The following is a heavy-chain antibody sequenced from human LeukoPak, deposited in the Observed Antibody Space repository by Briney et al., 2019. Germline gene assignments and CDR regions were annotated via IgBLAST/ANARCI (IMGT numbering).Heavy chain of an antibody. CDR3: ARVSRGYSYGYPYNWFDP. V-gene: IGHV4-34*01. Sequence: PSETLSLTCAVYCGSFSGYYWSWIRQPPRKGLEWIGEINHSGSTNYNPSLKSRVTISVDTSKNQFSLKLSSVTAADTAVYYCARVSRGYSYGYPYNWFDPWGQGTLVTVSS. J-gene: IGHJ5*02. CDR2: INHSGST. D-gene: IGHD5-18*01. CDR1: CGSFSGYY.